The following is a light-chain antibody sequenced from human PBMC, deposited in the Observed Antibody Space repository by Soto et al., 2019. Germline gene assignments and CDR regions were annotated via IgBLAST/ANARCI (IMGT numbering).Light chain of an antibody. CDR2: EVN. CDR1: SSDVGGFNY. Sequence: QSALTQPPSASGSPGQSVTISCSGTSSDVGGFNYVSWYQQHPGRAPKVLIYEVNKRPSGVPDRFSGSKSGSTASLTVSGLQAEDEAEYYCSSFTSNYFYVFGPGTKLTVL. CDR3: SSFTSNYFYV. V-gene: IGLV2-8*01. J-gene: IGLJ1*01.